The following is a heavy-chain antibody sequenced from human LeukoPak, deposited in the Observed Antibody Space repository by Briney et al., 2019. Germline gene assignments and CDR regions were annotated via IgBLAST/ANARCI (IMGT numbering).Heavy chain of an antibody. CDR3: ARGRGGDYVPSRFDY. Sequence: SGGSLRLSCAASGFTFSSYAMSWVRQAPGKGLEWVSSISGSGGNTYYADSVEGRFTVSRDNSKNTLYLQMNSLRAEDTAVYYCARGRGGDYVPSRFDYWGQGTLVTVSS. V-gene: IGHV3-23*01. J-gene: IGHJ4*02. CDR1: GFTFSSYA. D-gene: IGHD4-17*01. CDR2: ISGSGGNT.